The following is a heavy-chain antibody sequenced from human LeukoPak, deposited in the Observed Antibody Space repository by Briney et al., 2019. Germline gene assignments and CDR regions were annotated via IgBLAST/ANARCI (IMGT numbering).Heavy chain of an antibody. CDR2: IYYSGST. CDR3: ARQSRRDPDALDI. D-gene: IGHD5-24*01. V-gene: IGHV4-39*01. Sequence: SETLPLTCTVSGGSISSSSYYWGWIRQPPGKGLEWIGSIYYSGSTYYNPSLKSRVTISVDTSKNQFSLKLSSVTAADTAVYYCARQSRRDPDALDIWGQGTMVTVSS. J-gene: IGHJ3*02. CDR1: GGSISSSSYY.